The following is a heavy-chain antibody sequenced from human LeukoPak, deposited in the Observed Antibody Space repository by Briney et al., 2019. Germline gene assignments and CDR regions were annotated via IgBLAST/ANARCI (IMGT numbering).Heavy chain of an antibody. CDR2: MNPNSGNT. V-gene: IGHV1-8*03. CDR1: GYTFTSYY. J-gene: IGHJ4*02. Sequence: ASVKVSCKASGYTFTSYYMHWVRQATGQGLEWMGWMNPNSGNTGYAQKFQGRVTITRNTSISTAYMELSSLRSEDTAVYYCARGRHDSSGYSFDYWGQGTLVTVSS. CDR3: ARGRHDSSGYSFDY. D-gene: IGHD3-22*01.